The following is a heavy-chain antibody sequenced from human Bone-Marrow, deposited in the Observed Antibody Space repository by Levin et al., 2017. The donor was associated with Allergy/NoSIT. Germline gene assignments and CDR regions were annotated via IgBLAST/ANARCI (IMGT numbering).Heavy chain of an antibody. Sequence: SCTVSGGSISSYYWSWIRQPPGKGLEYIGNIHYSGSTNYNPSLKSRVTISVDMSKNQFSLRLNSVTAADTAVYYCARQDCGGDCYHSRGWFDPWGQGTLVTVSS. CDR2: IHYSGST. J-gene: IGHJ5*02. D-gene: IGHD2-21*02. V-gene: IGHV4-59*08. CDR3: ARQDCGGDCYHSRGWFDP. CDR1: GGSISSYY.